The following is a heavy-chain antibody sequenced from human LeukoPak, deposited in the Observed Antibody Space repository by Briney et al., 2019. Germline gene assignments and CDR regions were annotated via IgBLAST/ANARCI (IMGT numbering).Heavy chain of an antibody. D-gene: IGHD2/OR15-2a*01. Sequence: GASVKVSCKASGYTFASYYMHWVRQAPGQGLEWMGIINPSGGSTSYAQKFQGRVTMTRDTSTSTVYMELSSLRSEDTAVYYCAGGHLIRCPFLCWSLLPPELWGQGNLVTV. J-gene: IGHJ6*01. CDR2: INPSGGST. V-gene: IGHV1-46*01. CDR3: AGGHLIRCPFLCWSLLPPEL. CDR1: GYTFASYY.